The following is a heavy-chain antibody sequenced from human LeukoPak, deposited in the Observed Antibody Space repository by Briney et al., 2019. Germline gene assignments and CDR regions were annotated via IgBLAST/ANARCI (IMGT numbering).Heavy chain of an antibody. CDR1: GYSISNNFY. V-gene: IGHV4-38-2*02. CDR2: IYHSGST. D-gene: IGHD3-16*01. J-gene: IGHJ5*02. Sequence: PSETLSLTCTVSGYSISNNFYWAWIRQSPGKGLEWIGTIYHSGSTYYNPSLKSRVIILVDTSKNQFYLKLRSVTAADTAVYYCARDIIIASSGGGDWFDPWGQGTLVTVSS. CDR3: ARDIIIASSGGGDWFDP.